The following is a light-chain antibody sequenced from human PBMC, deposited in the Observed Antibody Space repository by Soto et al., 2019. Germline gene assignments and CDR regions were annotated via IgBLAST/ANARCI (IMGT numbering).Light chain of an antibody. Sequence: EIVLTQSPATLSLSPWERATLSCRASQSVGRNLAWYQQKPGQAPRLLIYDASNRATGIPARFSGSGSGTEFTLTISSLQSEDFAVYLCQQYHCWPITFGQGTRLEIK. CDR1: QSVGRN. V-gene: IGKV3D-15*01. CDR2: DAS. CDR3: QQYHCWPIT. J-gene: IGKJ5*01.